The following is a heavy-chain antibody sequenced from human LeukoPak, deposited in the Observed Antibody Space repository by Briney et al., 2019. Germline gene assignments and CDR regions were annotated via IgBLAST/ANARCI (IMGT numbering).Heavy chain of an antibody. CDR3: ARFGVDYDMDV. J-gene: IGHJ6*02. D-gene: IGHD3-16*01. Sequence: SETLSLTCTVSGGTISGHYWTWIRQPPGKGLEWIGQIIYSGKADYNPSLRSRINISVDMSKNQMSLKVNSVTAADTAVYYCARFGVDYDMDVWGQGTTVTVS. V-gene: IGHV4-59*11. CDR2: IIYSGKA. CDR1: GGTISGHY.